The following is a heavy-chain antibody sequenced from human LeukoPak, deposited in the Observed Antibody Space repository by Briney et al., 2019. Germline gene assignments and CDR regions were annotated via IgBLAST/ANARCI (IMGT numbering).Heavy chain of an antibody. V-gene: IGHV1-46*01. CDR3: AREGMVVTAIFDY. CDR2: INPSGGST. D-gene: IGHD2-21*02. CDR1: GYTFTGYY. J-gene: IGHJ4*02. Sequence: ASVKVSCKASGYTFTGYYMHWVRQAPGQGLEWMGRINPSGGSTSYAQKFQGRVTMTRDTSTSTVYMELSSLRSEDTAVYYCAREGMVVTAIFDYWGQGTLVTVSS.